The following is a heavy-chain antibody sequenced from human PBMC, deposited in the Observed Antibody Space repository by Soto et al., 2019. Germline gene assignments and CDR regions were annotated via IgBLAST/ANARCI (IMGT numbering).Heavy chain of an antibody. CDR2: IYYSGST. D-gene: IGHD3-10*01. CDR3: ARLREWGLITAIDY. J-gene: IGHJ4*02. Sequence: LSLTCTVSGGSISSSSYYWGWIRQPPGKGLEWIGSIYYSGSTYYNPSLKSRVTISVDTSKNQFSLKLSSVTAADTAVYYCARLREWGLITAIDYWGQGTLVTVSS. CDR1: GGSISSSSYY. V-gene: IGHV4-39*01.